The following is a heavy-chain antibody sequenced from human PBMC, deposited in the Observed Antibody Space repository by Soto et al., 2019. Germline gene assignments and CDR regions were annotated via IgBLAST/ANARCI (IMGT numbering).Heavy chain of an antibody. CDR3: ARADGDYARFDY. CDR1: GGSISSYY. V-gene: IGHV4-59*01. CDR2: IYYSGST. J-gene: IGHJ4*02. D-gene: IGHD4-17*01. Sequence: SETLSLTCTVSGGSISSYYWSWIRQPPGKGLEWIGYIYYSGSTNYNPSLKSRVTISVDTSKNQFSLKLSSVTAADTAVYYCARADGDYARFDYWGQGTLVTVSS.